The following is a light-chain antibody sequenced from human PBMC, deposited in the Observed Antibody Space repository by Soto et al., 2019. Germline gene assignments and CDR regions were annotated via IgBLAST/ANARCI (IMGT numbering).Light chain of an antibody. CDR2: GAF. J-gene: IGKJ2*01. Sequence: ENVLTQSPATLSVSPGERATLSCRTSQIIGTNLAWYQQKPGQAPRLLIYGAFIRAPGFPVRFRGTGSGSEFTHTISSLQTEDGALYYCQQYDKWPYTFGQGTNLEIK. CDR1: QIIGTN. CDR3: QQYDKWPYT. V-gene: IGKV3-15*01.